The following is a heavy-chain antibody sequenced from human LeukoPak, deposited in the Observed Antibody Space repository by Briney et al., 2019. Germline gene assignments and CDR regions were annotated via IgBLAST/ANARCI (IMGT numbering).Heavy chain of an antibody. J-gene: IGHJ6*03. CDR3: ARERYSSSWYSGYYYYYMDV. V-gene: IGHV3-48*04. CDR1: GFTFSSYS. CDR2: ISSSSSTI. Sequence: GGSLRLSCAASGFTFSSYSMNWVRQAPGKGLEWVSYISSSSSTIYYADSVKGRFTISRDNAKNSLYLQMNSLRAEDTAVYYCARERYSSSWYSGYYYYYMDVWGKGTTVTVSS. D-gene: IGHD6-13*01.